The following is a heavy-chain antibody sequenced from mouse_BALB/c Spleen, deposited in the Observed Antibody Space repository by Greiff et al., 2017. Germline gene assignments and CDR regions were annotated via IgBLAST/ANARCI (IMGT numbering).Heavy chain of an antibody. V-gene: IGHV5-6-4*01. CDR3: TRDHYDGYYHWYFDV. Sequence: EVKLMESGGGLVKPGGSLKLSCAASGFTFSSYTMSWVRQTPEKRLEWVATISSGGRYTYYPDSVKGRFTISRDNAKNTLYLQMSSLKSEDTAMYYCTRDHYDGYYHWYFDVWGAGTTVTVSS. CDR1: GFTFSSYT. D-gene: IGHD2-3*01. J-gene: IGHJ1*01. CDR2: ISSGGRYT.